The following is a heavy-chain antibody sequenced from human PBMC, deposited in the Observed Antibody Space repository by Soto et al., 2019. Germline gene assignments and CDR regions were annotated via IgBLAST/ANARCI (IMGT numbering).Heavy chain of an antibody. CDR3: AKVRESRGPQPFDY. Sequence: XRSHTCAVSGGSISSSNWWSWVRQPPGKGLEWIGEIYHSGSTNYNPSLKSRVTISVDKSKNQFSLKLNSVTAADTAVYYCAKVRESRGPQPFDYWGQGTLVTVSS. V-gene: IGHV4-4*02. CDR1: GGSISSSNW. J-gene: IGHJ4*02. CDR2: IYHSGST. D-gene: IGHD3-10*01.